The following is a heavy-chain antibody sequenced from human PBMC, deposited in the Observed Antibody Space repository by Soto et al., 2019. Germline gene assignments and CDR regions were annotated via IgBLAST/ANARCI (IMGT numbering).Heavy chain of an antibody. D-gene: IGHD5-12*01. V-gene: IGHV4-30-2*01. CDR1: GGSSRQSSYF. Sequence: PSETLSLTCAVSGGSSRQSSYFWGWIRQPPGKGLEWIGYIYHSGSTYYNPSLKSRVTISVDRSKNQFSLKLSSVTAADTAVYYCAAGGGLPRYYWGQGTLVTVSS. CDR3: AAGGGLPRYY. CDR2: IYHSGST. J-gene: IGHJ4*02.